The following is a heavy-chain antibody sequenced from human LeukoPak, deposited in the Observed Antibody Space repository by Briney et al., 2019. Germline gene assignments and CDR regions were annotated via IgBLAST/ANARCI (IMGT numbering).Heavy chain of an antibody. J-gene: IGHJ6*03. CDR3: ASSMTTIPPSRVSYYYHYMAV. Sequence: SVKVSCKAYGGTFNKNSITWVRQAPGQDLEWMGGVIPVLGTEKYAQKFQGRVTITTDESTSTAYMELSSLRSEDTAVYYCASSMTTIPPSRVSYYYHYMAVWGKGTSVTVSS. CDR2: VIPVLGTE. CDR1: GGTFNKNS. D-gene: IGHD5-24*01. V-gene: IGHV1-69*16.